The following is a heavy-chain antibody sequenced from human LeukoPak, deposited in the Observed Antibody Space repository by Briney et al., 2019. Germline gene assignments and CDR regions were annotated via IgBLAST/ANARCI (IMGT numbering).Heavy chain of an antibody. Sequence: ASETLSLTCAVYGGSFSGYYWSWLRQPPGTGLEWIGEINHSGSTNYNPSLKSRVTISVDTSKNQFSLKLSSVTAADTAVYYCARGYYGSGSYSDAFDIWGQGTMVTVSS. J-gene: IGHJ3*02. CDR1: GGSFSGYY. V-gene: IGHV4-34*01. CDR2: INHSGST. D-gene: IGHD3-10*01. CDR3: ARGYYGSGSYSDAFDI.